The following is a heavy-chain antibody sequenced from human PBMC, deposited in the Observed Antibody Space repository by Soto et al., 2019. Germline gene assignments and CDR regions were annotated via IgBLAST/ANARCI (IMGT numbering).Heavy chain of an antibody. D-gene: IGHD1-26*01. CDR1: GYTFTRHD. J-gene: IGHJ3*01. CDR3: ARGIVGGSTRAFDL. Sequence: ASVKVSCKASGYTFTRHDVNWVRQAPGQGPEWLGWVSPESGETAYAQTLQGRVHMTRDTSLSTAYLELSSLRSGDTAMYFCARGIVGGSTRAFDLWGQGTMVTVSS. V-gene: IGHV1-8*01. CDR2: VSPESGET.